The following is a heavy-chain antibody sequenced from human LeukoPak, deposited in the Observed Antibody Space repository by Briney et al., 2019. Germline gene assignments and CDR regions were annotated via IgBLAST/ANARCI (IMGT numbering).Heavy chain of an antibody. V-gene: IGHV1-18*01. Sequence: GASVKVSCKASGYTFTSYGISWVRQAPGQGLEWMGWISAYNGNTNYAQKLQGRVTVTTDTSTSTAYMELRSLRSDDTAVYYCARRAKDYYDSSGYSYWGQGTLVTVSS. CDR3: ARRAKDYYDSSGYSY. J-gene: IGHJ4*02. CDR2: ISAYNGNT. D-gene: IGHD3-22*01. CDR1: GYTFTSYG.